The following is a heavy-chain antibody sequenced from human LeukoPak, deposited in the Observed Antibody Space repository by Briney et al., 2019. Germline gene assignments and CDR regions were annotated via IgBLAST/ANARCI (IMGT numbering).Heavy chain of an antibody. CDR2: IYYSGST. Sequence: SETLSLTCTVSGGSISSYYWSWIRQPPGKGLEWIGYIYYSGSTNYNPSLKSRVTISVDTSKNQFSLKLSSVTAADTAVYYCGTSYYYYMDVWGKGTTVTVSS. CDR3: GTSYYYYMDV. V-gene: IGHV4-59*12. CDR1: GGSISSYY. J-gene: IGHJ6*03.